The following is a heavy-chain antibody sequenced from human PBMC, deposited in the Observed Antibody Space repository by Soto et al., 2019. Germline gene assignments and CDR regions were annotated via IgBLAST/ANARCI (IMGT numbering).Heavy chain of an antibody. Sequence: QVQLVQSGAEVKKPGASVKVSCKASGYTFASYDINWVRQATGQGLEWMGWMNPNSGNTGYAQKFQGRVTMTRNTSISTAYMELSSLRSEDTAVYYCARDTHITIFGVVISDNWFDPWGQGTLVTVSS. J-gene: IGHJ5*02. CDR3: ARDTHITIFGVVISDNWFDP. CDR1: GYTFASYD. D-gene: IGHD3-3*01. V-gene: IGHV1-8*01. CDR2: MNPNSGNT.